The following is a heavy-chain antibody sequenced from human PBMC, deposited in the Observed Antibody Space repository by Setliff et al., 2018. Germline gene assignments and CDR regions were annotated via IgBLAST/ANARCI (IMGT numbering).Heavy chain of an antibody. Sequence: SETLSLTCAVYGGSFSNYYWSWIRQPPGKGLEWLGEVSHSGTPYYNPSLQSRLTMSVDTSNNQFSLKLTSVTAADTAVYYCASPRRDDLDSPFDAFDIWGQGTMVTV. CDR1: GGSFSNYY. J-gene: IGHJ3*02. CDR2: VSHSGTP. CDR3: ASPRRDDLDSPFDAFDI. V-gene: IGHV4-34*01. D-gene: IGHD3-3*01.